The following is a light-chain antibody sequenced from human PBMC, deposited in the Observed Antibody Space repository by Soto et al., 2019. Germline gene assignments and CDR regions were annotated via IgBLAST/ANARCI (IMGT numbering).Light chain of an antibody. Sequence: QSALTQPASVSGSPGQSITISCTGTSSDVGRYNYVSWYQQHPGKAPKLMIYEVSDRPSGISSRFSGSKSGNTASLTISGLQTEDEADYCCSSYTSSSTLFGTGTKVTVL. V-gene: IGLV2-14*01. CDR1: SSDVGRYNY. J-gene: IGLJ1*01. CDR2: EVS. CDR3: SSYTSSSTL.